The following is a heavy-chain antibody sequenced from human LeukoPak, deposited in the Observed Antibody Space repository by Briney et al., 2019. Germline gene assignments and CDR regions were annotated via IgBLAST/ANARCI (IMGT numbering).Heavy chain of an antibody. CDR2: INPNSGAT. D-gene: IGHD3-10*01. CDR3: ARAYGSGSSTDQYYFDY. Sequence: GASVKVSCKASGYTFTGYYMHWVRQAPGQGLEWMGWINPNSGATNYAQKFQGWVTMTRDTSISTAYMELSRLTSDDTAVYYCARAYGSGSSTDQYYFDYWGQGTLVTVSS. V-gene: IGHV1-2*04. J-gene: IGHJ4*02. CDR1: GYTFTGYY.